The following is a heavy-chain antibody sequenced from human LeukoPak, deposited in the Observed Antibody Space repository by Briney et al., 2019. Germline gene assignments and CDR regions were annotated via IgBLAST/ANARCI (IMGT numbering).Heavy chain of an antibody. J-gene: IGHJ3*02. CDR3: ATPYSGGYQGLDI. D-gene: IGHD1-26*01. CDR1: GGSISSNKYY. CDR2: IYYSGST. Sequence: SETLSLTCTVSGGSISSNKYYWGWIRQPPGKGLEWIGSIYYSGSTYYNPTLKSRVTIFVDTSKNQFSLELSSVTAADTAVYYCATPYSGGYQGLDIWGQGTMVTVSS. V-gene: IGHV4-39*01.